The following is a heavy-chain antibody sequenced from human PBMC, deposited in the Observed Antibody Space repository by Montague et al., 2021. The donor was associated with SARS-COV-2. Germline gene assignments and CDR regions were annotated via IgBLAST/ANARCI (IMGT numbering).Heavy chain of an antibody. Sequence: SETLSLTCAVYGGSFSGYYWCWIRQPPGKGLEWNGEINHSGSTNYNPSLKSRVTISMYTSKNQFSLKLNSVTAADTAVYYCARGVRQLGVRYYYYYIDVWGKGTTVTVSS. CDR1: GGSFSGYY. V-gene: IGHV4-34*01. J-gene: IGHJ6*03. CDR2: INHSGST. CDR3: ARGVRQLGVRYYYYYIDV. D-gene: IGHD6-6*01.